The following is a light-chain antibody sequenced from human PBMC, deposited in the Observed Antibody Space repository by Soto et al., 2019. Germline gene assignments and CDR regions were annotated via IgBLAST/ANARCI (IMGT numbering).Light chain of an antibody. V-gene: IGKV1-39*01. J-gene: IGKJ3*01. CDR1: QNINTY. CDR2: DAA. Sequence: DIQMTQSPYSLSAAVGDRVTIACRASQNINTYLNWYQQKPGKAPKLLMFDAASLQSGVPSRFSGSGSRTDFTLTITSLQPEDFETYYCQQNSSAPFTFGPGTKVDIK. CDR3: QQNSSAPFT.